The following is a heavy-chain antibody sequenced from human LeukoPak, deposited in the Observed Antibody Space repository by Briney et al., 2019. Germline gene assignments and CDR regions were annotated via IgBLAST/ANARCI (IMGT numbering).Heavy chain of an antibody. J-gene: IGHJ4*02. CDR2: ISYSGST. CDR3: ARSNGDYDILTGYLD. Sequence: SETLSLTCTVSGGSISRYYWSWIRQPPGKGLEWIGYISYSGSTNYNPSLKSRATISVDTSKNQLSLKLSSVAAADTAVYYCARSNGDYDILTGYLDWGQGTLVTVSS. D-gene: IGHD3-9*01. V-gene: IGHV4-59*01. CDR1: GGSISRYY.